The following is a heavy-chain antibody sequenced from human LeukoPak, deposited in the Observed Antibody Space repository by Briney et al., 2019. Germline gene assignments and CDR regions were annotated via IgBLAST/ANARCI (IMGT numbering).Heavy chain of an antibody. J-gene: IGHJ4*02. CDR3: ARGWERGFDC. V-gene: IGHV3-13*01. Sequence: PGGSLRLSGAASGFTLSTHNMLWVRQVPGRDLEWVSAIGAAGGTYYPGSVKGRFTISRENAKNSLYLQMNSLRVEDTAVYYCARGWERGFDCWGQGTLVTVSS. CDR1: GFTLSTHN. D-gene: IGHD1-26*01. CDR2: IGAAGGT.